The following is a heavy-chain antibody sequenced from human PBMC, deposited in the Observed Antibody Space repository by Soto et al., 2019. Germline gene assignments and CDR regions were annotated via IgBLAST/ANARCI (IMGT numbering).Heavy chain of an antibody. D-gene: IGHD3-10*02. V-gene: IGHV1-18*01. CDR2: IKTNNGNT. J-gene: IGHJ3*01. CDR3: ARDLLGSFHV. CDR1: GYSFTSYG. Sequence: QVQLVQSGAVVKKPGASVKVSCKASGYSFTSYGIGWVRQAPGRGLEWMGWIKTNNGNTNSAQRLQSRVTMTADTSTRTHYIELRSRRVADTAVYYCARDLLGSFHVSRQGTMVTISS.